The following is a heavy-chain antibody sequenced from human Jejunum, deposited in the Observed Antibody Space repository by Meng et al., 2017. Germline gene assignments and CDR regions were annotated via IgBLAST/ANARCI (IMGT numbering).Heavy chain of an antibody. CDR3: SNYVWGSRPTGVLS. D-gene: IGHD3-16*01. V-gene: IGHV4-4*02. CDR2: IFHGGST. Sequence: QAPLQGAGPGRVKPSGTLSLPCAVSGVSISSSHWWSWVRQPPGKGLEWIGEIFHGGSTNYNSSLKSRVSISVDKSKNQFSLELSSVTAADTAVYYCSNYVWGSRPTGVLSWGQGTLVTVSS. J-gene: IGHJ5*02. CDR1: GVSISSSHW.